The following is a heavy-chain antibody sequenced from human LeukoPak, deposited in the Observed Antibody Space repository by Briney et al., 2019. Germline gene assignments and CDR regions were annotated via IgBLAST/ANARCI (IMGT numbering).Heavy chain of an antibody. Sequence: PGGSLRLSCAASGFTFSSYSMNWVRQAPGKGLEWVSSISSSSSYIYYADSVKGRYTISRDNAKNSLYLQMNSLRAEDTAVYYCARDSPSTVTTLNIDYWGQGTLVTVSS. CDR1: GFTFSSYS. CDR2: ISSSSSYI. CDR3: ARDSPSTVTTLNIDY. D-gene: IGHD4-17*01. V-gene: IGHV3-21*01. J-gene: IGHJ4*02.